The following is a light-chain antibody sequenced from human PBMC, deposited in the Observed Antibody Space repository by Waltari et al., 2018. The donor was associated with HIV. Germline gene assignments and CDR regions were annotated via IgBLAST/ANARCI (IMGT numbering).Light chain of an antibody. Sequence: DIQMTHSPSSLSASLGDEVTITCRASQNIKNYVNWYRQKPGGAPKLLVYAANNLQSGGPGRFRGGGSGTDFTLTINNLQPEDSAIYICQQTYSASMTFGQGTRV. V-gene: IGKV1-39*01. CDR3: QQTYSASMT. CDR1: QNIKNY. CDR2: AAN. J-gene: IGKJ5*01.